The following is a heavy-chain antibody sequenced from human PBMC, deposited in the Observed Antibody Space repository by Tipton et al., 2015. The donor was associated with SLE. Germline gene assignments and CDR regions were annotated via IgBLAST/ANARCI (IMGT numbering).Heavy chain of an antibody. CDR1: GFTFSSYE. Sequence: SLRLSCLASGFTFSSYEMNWVRQAPGKGLEWVGTISGSGTNTWYTDSVKGRFTISRDNAKISLYLQLSNLRVEDTAVYYCVKRQRRSFDVWGQGTMVTVSS. V-gene: IGHV3-48*03. CDR3: VKRQRRSFDV. J-gene: IGHJ3*01. CDR2: ISGSGTNT. D-gene: IGHD1-1*01.